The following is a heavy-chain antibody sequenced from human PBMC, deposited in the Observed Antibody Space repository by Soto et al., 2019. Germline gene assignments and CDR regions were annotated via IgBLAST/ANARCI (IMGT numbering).Heavy chain of an antibody. Sequence: APVTASCKASGGTFRSHAISWVRQAPGQGLEWMGGIIPIFGTANYAQKFQGRVTITADESTSTAYMELSSLRSEDTAVYYCARGGYSGYRNYYYYGMDVWGQGTTVTVSS. CDR3: ARGGYSGYRNYYYYGMDV. D-gene: IGHD5-12*01. V-gene: IGHV1-69*13. CDR2: IIPIFGTA. J-gene: IGHJ6*02. CDR1: GGTFRSHA.